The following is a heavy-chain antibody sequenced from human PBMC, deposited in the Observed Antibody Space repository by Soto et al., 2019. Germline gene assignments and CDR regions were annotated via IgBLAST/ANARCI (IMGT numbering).Heavy chain of an antibody. Sequence: ASLKVTCKASGYTFTTYAMPWVRQAPGPRLEWMGRINAGKGNNKYSKKFQRRVTMTRDTTTRPAHTALSSLSSDDKAVHHSARKDGRGYNYGIDYWGQGTLVTVSS. V-gene: IGHV1-3*01. CDR1: GYTFTTYA. J-gene: IGHJ4*02. CDR2: INAGKGNN. D-gene: IGHD5-18*01. CDR3: ARKDGRGYNYGIDY.